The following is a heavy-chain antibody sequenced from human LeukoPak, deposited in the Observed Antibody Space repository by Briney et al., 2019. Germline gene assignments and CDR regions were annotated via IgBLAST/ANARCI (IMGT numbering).Heavy chain of an antibody. J-gene: IGHJ4*02. D-gene: IGHD1-20*01. Sequence: TGGSLRLSCAASGFTFSSYAMEWVRQAPGKGLEWVSYISGSGDNTYYADSVKGRFTISRDNSKNTLSLQMNSLRAEDTAVYYCAKRVTGTTRYFDFWSQGTLVTVSS. CDR3: AKRVTGTTRYFDF. V-gene: IGHV3-23*01. CDR2: ISGSGDNT. CDR1: GFTFSSYA.